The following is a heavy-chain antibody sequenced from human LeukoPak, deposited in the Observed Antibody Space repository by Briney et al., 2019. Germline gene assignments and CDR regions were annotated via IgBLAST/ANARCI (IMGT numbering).Heavy chain of an antibody. CDR3: ARDSEGGRFDY. Sequence: ASVKVSCKASSYSFFTYDIGWVRQAPGQGLEWMGWISANNGNTNYAQKFQGRVTITRDTSASTAYMELSSLRSEDTAVYYCARDSEGGRFDYWGQGTLVTVSS. D-gene: IGHD1-26*01. V-gene: IGHV1-18*01. J-gene: IGHJ4*02. CDR2: ISANNGNT. CDR1: SYSFFTYD.